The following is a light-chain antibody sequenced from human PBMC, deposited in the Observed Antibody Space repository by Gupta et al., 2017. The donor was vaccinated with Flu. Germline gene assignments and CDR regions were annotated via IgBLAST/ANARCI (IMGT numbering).Light chain of an antibody. J-gene: IGLJ3*02. CDR3: ATWDDSLSGWV. Sequence: QSVLPQPPSASGTPGQRVSISCSGSSSNIGSSYVHWYQQLPGRAPKVLIYKNNQRPSGVPDRFSGSKSGTSASLAISGLRSDDEADYYCATWDDSLSGWVFGGGTKLTVL. CDR1: SSNIGSSY. V-gene: IGLV1-47*01. CDR2: KNN.